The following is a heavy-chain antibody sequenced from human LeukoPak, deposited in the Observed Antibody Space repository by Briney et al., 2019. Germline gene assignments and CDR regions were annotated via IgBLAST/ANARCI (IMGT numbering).Heavy chain of an antibody. CDR2: IYPGDSDT. CDR3: ARFSVGGTYYPNY. J-gene: IGHJ4*02. D-gene: IGHD1-26*01. CDR1: GYSFTSSW. Sequence: GESLKISCQGSGYSFTSSWIGWVRQMPGKGLEWMGIIYPGDSDTRYSPSFQGQVTISADKSIGTAYLQWSSLKASDTAMYYCARFSVGGTYYPNYWGQGTLVSVSP. V-gene: IGHV5-51*01.